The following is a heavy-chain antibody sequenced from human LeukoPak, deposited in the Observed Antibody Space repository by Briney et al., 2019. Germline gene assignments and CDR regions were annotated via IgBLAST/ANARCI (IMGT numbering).Heavy chain of an antibody. Sequence: SETLSLTCTVSGGSISSYYWSWIRQPAGKGLEWIGRIYTSGSTNYNPSLKSRVTMSVDTSKNQFSLKLSSVTAADTAVYYCARADYYDSSGYYFRFDYWSQGTLVTVSS. CDR2: IYTSGST. CDR1: GGSISSYY. J-gene: IGHJ4*02. D-gene: IGHD3-22*01. V-gene: IGHV4-4*07. CDR3: ARADYYDSSGYYFRFDY.